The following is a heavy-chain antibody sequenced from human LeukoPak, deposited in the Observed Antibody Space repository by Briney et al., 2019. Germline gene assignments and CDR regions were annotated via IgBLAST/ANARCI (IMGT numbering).Heavy chain of an antibody. CDR1: GFTFSGSA. J-gene: IGHJ4*02. CDR3: TRYSSRRDLDY. CDR2: IRSTANGYAT. V-gene: IGHV3-73*01. Sequence: GGSLRLSCAASGFTFSGSALHWVRQASGKGLEWVGRIRSTANGYATAYAASVKGRFTISRDDSKNTAYLQMNSLKTEDTAVYYCTRYSSRRDLDYWGQGTLVTVSS. D-gene: IGHD6-13*01.